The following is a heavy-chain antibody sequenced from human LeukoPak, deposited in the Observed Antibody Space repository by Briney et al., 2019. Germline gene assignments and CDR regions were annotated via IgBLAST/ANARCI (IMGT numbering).Heavy chain of an antibody. D-gene: IGHD2-15*01. J-gene: IGHJ4*02. CDR1: GFTFSSYA. CDR3: AKGTLRYCSGGTCYPFDY. V-gene: IGHV3-23*01. Sequence: GGSLRLSCAASGFTFSSYAMSWVRQAPGKGLECVSRIIDSGGATYYADSVKGRFTISRDNSRNTLHLQVNSLRAEDTAVYYCAKGTLRYCSGGTCYPFDYWGQGALVTVSS. CDR2: IIDSGGAT.